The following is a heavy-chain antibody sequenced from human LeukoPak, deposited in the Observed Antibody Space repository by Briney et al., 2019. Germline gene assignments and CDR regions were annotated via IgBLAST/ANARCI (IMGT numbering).Heavy chain of an antibody. D-gene: IGHD6-19*01. J-gene: IGHJ5*02. V-gene: IGHV6-1*01. CDR1: GDSVASNSAA. CDR2: TYYRSKRYN. Sequence: SQTLSLTCAISGDSVASNSAAWDWIRQSPSRGLEWLGRTYYRSKRYNDYAVSVKSRITINPDTSKNQFSLQLNSVTPEDTAVYYCARDVDTAAAGSIAVAEEGDWFDPWGQGTLVTVSS. CDR3: ARDVDTAAAGSIAVAEEGDWFDP.